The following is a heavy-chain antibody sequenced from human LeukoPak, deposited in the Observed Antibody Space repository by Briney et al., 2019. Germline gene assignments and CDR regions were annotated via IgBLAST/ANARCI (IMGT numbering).Heavy chain of an antibody. CDR2: ISGGGETI. CDR3: ARDFRDTSRMPCSDY. CDR1: GFMVSNYE. V-gene: IGHV3-48*03. D-gene: IGHD5/OR15-5a*01. J-gene: IGHJ4*02. Sequence: GGSLRLSCTASGFMVSNYEMNWVRQAPGKGLEWVSYISGGGETIYYADSVKGRLTVSRDNAKNSLFLQMNSLRADDTAVYYCARDFRDTSRMPCSDYWGQGALVTVSS.